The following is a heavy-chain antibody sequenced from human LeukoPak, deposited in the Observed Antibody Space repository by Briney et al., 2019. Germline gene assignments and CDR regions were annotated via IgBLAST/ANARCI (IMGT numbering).Heavy chain of an antibody. CDR3: ARWDYGSGTPKSDY. J-gene: IGHJ4*02. D-gene: IGHD3-10*01. CDR1: GYTFTSYD. Sequence: GASVKVSCKASGYTFTSYDINWVRQATGQGLEWMGWMNPNSGNTGYAQKFQGRVTMTRNTSISTAYMELRSLRSDDTAVYYCARWDYGSGTPKSDYWGQGTLVTVSS. V-gene: IGHV1-8*01. CDR2: MNPNSGNT.